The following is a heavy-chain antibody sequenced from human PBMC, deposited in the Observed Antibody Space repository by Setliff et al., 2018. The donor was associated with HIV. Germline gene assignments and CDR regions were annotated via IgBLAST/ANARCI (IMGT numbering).Heavy chain of an antibody. V-gene: IGHV4-34*01. D-gene: IGHD4-17*01. J-gene: IGHJ4*02. CDR3: ARFDVTPMTTRDY. CDR2: IHHTGHI. Sequence: SETLSLTCTVSGGSISSYYWNWIRQPPGKGLEWIGEIHHTGHINYNPSFKSRVTMSLDMSTNQFSLKMASMTAADSAVYYCARFDVTPMTTRDYWGQGTQVTVSS. CDR1: GGSISSYY.